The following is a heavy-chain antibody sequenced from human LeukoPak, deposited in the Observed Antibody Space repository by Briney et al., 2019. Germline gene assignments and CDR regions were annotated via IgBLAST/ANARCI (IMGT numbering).Heavy chain of an antibody. CDR1: GFTFSSYW. J-gene: IGHJ3*02. V-gene: IGHV3-23*01. D-gene: IGHD4-17*01. CDR3: AKSSTVTDAFDI. Sequence: GGSLRLSCAASGFTFSSYWMSWVRQAPGKGLEWVSAISGSGGSTYYADSVKGRFTISRDNSKNTLYLQMNSLRAEDTAVYYCAKSSTVTDAFDIWGQGTMVTVSS. CDR2: ISGSGGST.